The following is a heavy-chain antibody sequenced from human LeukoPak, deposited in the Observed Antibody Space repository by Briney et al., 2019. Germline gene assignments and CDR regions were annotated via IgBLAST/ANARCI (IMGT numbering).Heavy chain of an antibody. D-gene: IGHD3-22*01. CDR1: GYTFTGYY. Sequence: ASVKVSCKASGYTFTGYYMHWVRQAPGQGLEWMGWINPNSGGTNYAQKFQGRVTMTRDTPISTAYMELSRLRSDDTAVYYCARSDSSGQYYYYMDVWGKGTTVTVSS. V-gene: IGHV1-2*02. CDR2: INPNSGGT. J-gene: IGHJ6*03. CDR3: ARSDSSGQYYYYMDV.